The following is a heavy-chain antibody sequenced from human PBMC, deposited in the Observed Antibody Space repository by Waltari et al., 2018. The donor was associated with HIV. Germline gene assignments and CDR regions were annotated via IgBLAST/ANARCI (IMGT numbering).Heavy chain of an antibody. CDR2: SSPIATTA. D-gene: IGHD3-16*01. CDR3: AYARETMGVDFAF. J-gene: IGHJ4*02. Sequence: QVQLVQSGPGGRKPGSWVKVSCKAAVGAFISYSIKLVRQAPGQGMGWVGRSSPIATTANKAQKFQGRVTITADLSRSTSYMELSSLRSEDTAVYYCAYARETMGVDFAFWGQGTVVNVS. V-gene: IGHV1-69*08. CDR1: VGAFISYS.